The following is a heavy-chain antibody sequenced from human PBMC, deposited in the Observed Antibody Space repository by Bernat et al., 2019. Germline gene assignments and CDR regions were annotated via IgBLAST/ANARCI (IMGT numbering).Heavy chain of an antibody. D-gene: IGHD5-12*01. CDR2: ISYDGSNK. CDR3: AKDLERWLRTFNFFDP. V-gene: IGHV3-30*18. Sequence: QVQLVESGGGVVQPGRSLRLSCAASGFTFSSYGMHWVRQAPGKGLEWVAVISYDGSNKYYADSVKGRFTISRDNSKNTLYLQTNSLRAEDTAVYYCAKDLERWLRTFNFFDPWGQGTLVTVSS. CDR1: GFTFSSYG. J-gene: IGHJ5*02.